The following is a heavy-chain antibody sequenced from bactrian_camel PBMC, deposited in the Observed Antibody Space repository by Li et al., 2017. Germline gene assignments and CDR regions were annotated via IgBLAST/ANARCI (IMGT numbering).Heavy chain of an antibody. J-gene: IGHJ6*01. CDR3: AANGGGYCYSGSGVTRFDY. CDR2: IDDIGWT. Sequence: VQLVESGGGPVQAGGSLRLSCVASGDTRSSYCMAWFRQAPGKEREEVARIDDIGWTWYADSVKGRFTISKDNAKNTLYLRINSLKPDDTAMYSCAANGGGYCYSGSGVTRFDYRGQG. V-gene: IGHV3S55*01. D-gene: IGHD3*01. CDR1: GDTRSSYC.